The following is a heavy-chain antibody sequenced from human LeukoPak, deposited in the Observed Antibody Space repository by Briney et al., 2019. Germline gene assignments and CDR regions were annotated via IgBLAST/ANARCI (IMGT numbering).Heavy chain of an antibody. CDR3: ARLFGGVTTFDY. D-gene: IGHD4-17*01. V-gene: IGHV3-7*01. Sequence: GGSLRLSCAASGFSFSPYWMSWVRQGPGKGLDWVASINPDGSGTSYVDSVKGRFTISRDNAQNSLYLQMNSLSAEDTAVYYCARLFGGVTTFDYWGQGTLVTVSS. J-gene: IGHJ4*02. CDR1: GFSFSPYW. CDR2: INPDGSGT.